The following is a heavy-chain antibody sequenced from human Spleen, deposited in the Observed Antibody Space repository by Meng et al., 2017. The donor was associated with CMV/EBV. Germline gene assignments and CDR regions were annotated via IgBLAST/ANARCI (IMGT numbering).Heavy chain of an antibody. CDR3: AREPGRGAFDM. CDR2: ISGSGGST. D-gene: IGHD3-10*01. V-gene: IGHV3-23*01. Sequence: GGSLRLSCAASGFSFSNYGMAWVRQAPGKGLEWVSAISGSGGSTYYADSVKGRFTISRDNSKNTLYLQMNSLRAEDTAVYYCAREPGRGAFDMWGQGTMVTVSS. CDR1: GFSFSNYG. J-gene: IGHJ3*02.